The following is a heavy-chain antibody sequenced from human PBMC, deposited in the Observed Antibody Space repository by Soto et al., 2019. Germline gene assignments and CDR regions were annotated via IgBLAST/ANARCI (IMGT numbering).Heavy chain of an antibody. Sequence: QVQLVQSGAEVKKPGSSVKVSCKASGGTFSSYAISWVRQAPGQGLEWMGGIIPIFGTANYAQKFQGRVTITADESTSTAYMELSSLRSEDTAVYYCARGDTGIAARLGAWKNWFDPWGQGTLVTVSS. J-gene: IGHJ5*02. CDR1: GGTFSSYA. D-gene: IGHD6-6*01. V-gene: IGHV1-69*12. CDR3: ARGDTGIAARLGAWKNWFDP. CDR2: IIPIFGTA.